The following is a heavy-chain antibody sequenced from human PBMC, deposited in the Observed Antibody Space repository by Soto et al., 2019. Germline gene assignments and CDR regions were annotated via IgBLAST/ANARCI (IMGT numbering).Heavy chain of an antibody. CDR1: GESITTGGY. J-gene: IGHJ4*02. CDR2: IFYSGST. Sequence: QVELQESGPGRVKPSQTLSLTCTVSGESITTGGYWSWVRLLPGKGLEWIGYIFYSGSTYYNPSQSLKGRLSMSVDTSKNQFSLNLISVTAADTAVYFCATTTGSGRLDFWGQGTLVTVSS. V-gene: IGHV4-31*03. CDR3: ATTTGSGRLDF. D-gene: IGHD3-10*01.